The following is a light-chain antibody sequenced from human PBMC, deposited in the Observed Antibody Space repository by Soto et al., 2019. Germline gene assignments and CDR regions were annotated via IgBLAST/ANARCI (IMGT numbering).Light chain of an antibody. V-gene: IGLV2-14*01. CDR1: SSDVGGYNY. Sequence: QSALTQPASVSGSPGQSITISCTGTSSDVGGYNYVSWLQQHTGKVPKLIIYDVSSRPSGVSNRFSGSKSGNTASLTISGLQAEDEADYYCTSYTSSNTHVFGGGTKVTVL. CDR3: TSYTSSNTHV. CDR2: DVS. J-gene: IGLJ1*01.